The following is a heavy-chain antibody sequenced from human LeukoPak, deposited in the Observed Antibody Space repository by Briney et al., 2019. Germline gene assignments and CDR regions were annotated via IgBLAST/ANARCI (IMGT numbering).Heavy chain of an antibody. CDR2: ISSNGGST. CDR1: GFTFSSYA. Sequence: GGSLRLSCAASGFTFSSYAMHWVRQAPGKGLEYVSAISSNGGSTYYANSVKGRFTISRDNSKNTLYLQMGSRRAEDMAVSYCARVSGGAGYSYWGQGTLVTVSS. V-gene: IGHV3-64*01. J-gene: IGHJ4*02. CDR3: ARVSGGAGYSY. D-gene: IGHD2-21*01.